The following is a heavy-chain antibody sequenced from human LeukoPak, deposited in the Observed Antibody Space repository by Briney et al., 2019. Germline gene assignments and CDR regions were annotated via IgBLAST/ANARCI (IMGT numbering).Heavy chain of an antibody. CDR3: ARGVYIAAAQYGY. CDR1: GGSISSYY. J-gene: IGHJ4*02. Sequence: SETLSLTCTLSGGSISSYYWSWIRQPPRKGLEWIGYIYYSGTTNYNPSLKSRVTTSVDTSKNQFSLKLSSVTAADTAVYYCARGVYIAAAQYGYWGQGTLVTVSS. D-gene: IGHD6-13*01. CDR2: IYYSGTT. V-gene: IGHV4-59*01.